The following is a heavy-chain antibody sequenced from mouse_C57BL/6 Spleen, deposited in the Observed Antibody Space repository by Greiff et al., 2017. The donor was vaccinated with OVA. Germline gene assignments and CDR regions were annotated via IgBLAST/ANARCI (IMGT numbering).Heavy chain of an antibody. V-gene: IGHV1-61*01. CDR1: GYTFTSYW. J-gene: IGHJ4*01. CDR2: IYPSDSET. CDR3: ARLLLRGVGAMDY. D-gene: IGHD1-1*01. Sequence: QVQLQQPGAELVRPGSSVKLSCKASGYTFTSYWMDWVKQRPGQGLEWIGNIYPSDSETHYNQKFKDKATLTVDKSSSTAYMQLSSLTSEDSAVYYGARLLLRGVGAMDYWGQGTSVTVSS.